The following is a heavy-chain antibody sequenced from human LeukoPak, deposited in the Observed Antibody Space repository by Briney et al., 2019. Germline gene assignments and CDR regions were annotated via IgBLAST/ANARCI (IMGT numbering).Heavy chain of an antibody. J-gene: IGHJ4*02. CDR2: IKPDGSDK. D-gene: IGHD1-26*01. Sequence: AGGSLRLSCAASGFPFNTYWMSWVRQSPGKGLQWVANIKPDGSDKYYVDSVRGRFTVSRDNAKNSLYLHLSSLGADETAVYYCARGTGVYYIYWGQGTLVTVSS. CDR3: ARGTGVYYIY. V-gene: IGHV3-7*01. CDR1: GFPFNTYW.